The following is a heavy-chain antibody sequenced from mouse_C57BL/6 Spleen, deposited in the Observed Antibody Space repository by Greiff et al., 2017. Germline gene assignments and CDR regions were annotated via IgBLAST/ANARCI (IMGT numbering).Heavy chain of an antibody. CDR3: TRYYGSSFYAMDY. Sequence: QVQLQQSGAELVRPGASVTLSCKASGYTFTDYEMHWVKQTPVHGLEWIGAIDPETGGTAYNQKFKGKAILTAAKSSSTAYMELRSLTSEDSAVYYCTRYYGSSFYAMDYWGQGTSVTVSS. D-gene: IGHD1-1*01. CDR2: IDPETGGT. J-gene: IGHJ4*01. CDR1: GYTFTDYE. V-gene: IGHV1-15*01.